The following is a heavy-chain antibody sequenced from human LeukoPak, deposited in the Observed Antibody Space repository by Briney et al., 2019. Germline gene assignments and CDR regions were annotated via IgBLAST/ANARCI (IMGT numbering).Heavy chain of an antibody. D-gene: IGHD2-21*01. CDR1: GLAFSSYA. V-gene: IGHV3-23*01. Sequence: GGSLRLSCAACGLAFSSYAMSWVRQAPGKGLEWVSGISGSGGSTYYADSVKGRFTISRDNSNNTLYLQMNSLRAEDTAVYYCAKVPLTWLVRDYYYMDVWGKGTTVTVSS. CDR2: ISGSGGST. J-gene: IGHJ6*03. CDR3: AKVPLTWLVRDYYYMDV.